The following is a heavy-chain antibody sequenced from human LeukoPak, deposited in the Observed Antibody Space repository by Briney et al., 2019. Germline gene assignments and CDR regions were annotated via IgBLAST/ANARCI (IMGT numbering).Heavy chain of an antibody. CDR2: ISSSSSFI. J-gene: IGHJ4*02. CDR3: ARDGYNSLDY. V-gene: IGHV3-48*02. Sequence: GGSLRLSCAASGFTFSSYSMNWVRQAPGKGLEWVSYISSSSSFIYYADSVKGRFTISRDNAKSSLFLQMNSLRDEDTAVYCCARDGYNSLDYWGQGTLVTVSS. D-gene: IGHD5-24*01. CDR1: GFTFSSYS.